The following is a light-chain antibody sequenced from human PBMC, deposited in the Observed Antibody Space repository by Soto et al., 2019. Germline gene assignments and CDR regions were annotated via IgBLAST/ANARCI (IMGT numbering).Light chain of an antibody. CDR3: QQLNSYPFT. V-gene: IGKV1-9*01. Sequence: DIQMTQSPSSLSASVGDRVTITCRASQGISSYLAWYQQKPGKAPKLLIYAASTLQSGVPSRFSGSGSGTDFTLTISSLQPKDFATYYCQQLNSYPFTFGGGTKVDIK. J-gene: IGKJ4*01. CDR1: QGISSY. CDR2: AAS.